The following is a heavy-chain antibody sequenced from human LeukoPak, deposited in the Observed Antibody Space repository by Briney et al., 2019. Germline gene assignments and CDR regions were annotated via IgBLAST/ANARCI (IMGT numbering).Heavy chain of an antibody. J-gene: IGHJ1*01. V-gene: IGHV1-69*05. CDR1: GGTFSSYA. Sequence: SSVKVSCKASGGTFSSYAISWVRQAPGQGLEWMGGIIPIFGTANYAQKFQGRVTITTDESTSTDYMELSSLRSEDTAVYYCTRDRVGYCSSTSCYTFQHWGQGTLVTVSS. CDR2: IIPIFGTA. D-gene: IGHD2-2*02. CDR3: TRDRVGYCSSTSCYTFQH.